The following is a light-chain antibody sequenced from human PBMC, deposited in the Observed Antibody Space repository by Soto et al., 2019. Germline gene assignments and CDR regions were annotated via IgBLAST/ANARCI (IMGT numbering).Light chain of an antibody. V-gene: IGKV1-5*01. CDR3: QQYNSYSLNT. CDR2: DAS. CDR1: QSISSW. J-gene: IGKJ5*01. Sequence: DIQMTQSPSTLSASVVDRVTITCQTSQSISSWLSWYQQKPGKAPKLLIYDASSLESGVPSRFSSSGSWTEFTLTIMPLQPDDCATYYCQQYNSYSLNTFGQGTRLEIK.